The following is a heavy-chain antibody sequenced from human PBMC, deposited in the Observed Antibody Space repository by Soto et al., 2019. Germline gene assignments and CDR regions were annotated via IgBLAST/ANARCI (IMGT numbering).Heavy chain of an antibody. Sequence: QVQLVHSGAEVKKPGSSVKVSCKASGGTFSRYTISWVRQAPGHGLEWMGRIIPILGIANYAQKFQGRVTITADKTTSTAYVELTRLRSEGTAVYYCASLMSSGYCYGMDVWGPGPTVTVSS. CDR3: ASLMSSGYCYGMDV. CDR2: IIPILGIA. D-gene: IGHD3-10*01. J-gene: IGHJ6*02. CDR1: GGTFSRYT. V-gene: IGHV1-69*02.